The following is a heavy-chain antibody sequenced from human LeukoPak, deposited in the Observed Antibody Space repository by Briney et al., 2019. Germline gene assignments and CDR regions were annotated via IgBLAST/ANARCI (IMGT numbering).Heavy chain of an antibody. CDR3: ARSWQRSGYLNWFDP. V-gene: IGHV4-39*01. J-gene: IGHJ5*02. Sequence: SETLSLTCTVSGGSISSSSYYSGWIRQPPGKGLEWIGSIYYSGSTYYNPSLKSRVTISVDTSKNQFSLKLSSVTAADTAVYYCARSWQRSGYLNWFDPWGQGTLVTVSS. D-gene: IGHD3-22*01. CDR2: IYYSGST. CDR1: GGSISSSSYY.